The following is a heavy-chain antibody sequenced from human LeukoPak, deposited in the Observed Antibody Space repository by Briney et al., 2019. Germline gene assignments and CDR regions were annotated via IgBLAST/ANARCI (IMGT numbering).Heavy chain of an antibody. CDR1: GGSISSTSYY. CDR3: AGAIDSSGYLAPKKYYFDY. J-gene: IGHJ4*02. CDR2: FYYTGSI. D-gene: IGHD3-22*01. V-gene: IGHV4-39*07. Sequence: KTSETLSLTCLVSGGSISSTSYYWGCIRQSPGRGLEWIGSFYYTGSIFDNRSLRSRVTISIDMSKNQFLLKLSSVTAADTAVYYCAGAIDSSGYLAPKKYYFDYWGQGTLVTVSS.